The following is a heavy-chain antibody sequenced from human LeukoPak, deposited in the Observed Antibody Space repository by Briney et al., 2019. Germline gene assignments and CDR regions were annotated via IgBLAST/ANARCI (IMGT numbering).Heavy chain of an antibody. CDR3: ARTDGSGSLRGSNFDY. CDR2: IYRTGTT. V-gene: IGHV4-39*07. Sequence: KTSETLSLTCTVSGGSIRSSSYYWGWIRQPPGKGLEWIGSIYRTGTTYYNPSLKSRVTISVDTSKNQFSLKLNSVTAADTAVYYCARTDGSGSLRGSNFDYWGQGTLVTVSS. J-gene: IGHJ4*02. CDR1: GGSIRSSSYY. D-gene: IGHD3-10*01.